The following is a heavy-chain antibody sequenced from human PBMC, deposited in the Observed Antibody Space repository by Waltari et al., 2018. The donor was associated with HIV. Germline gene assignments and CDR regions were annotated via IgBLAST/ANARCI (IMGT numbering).Heavy chain of an antibody. CDR2: IRNKANSYTI. J-gene: IGHJ4*02. D-gene: IGHD1-26*01. Sequence: EVQLVESGGGLVQPGGSLRLSCAASGFSFSDHYMDWVRQAPGKGLEWVGRIRNKANSYTIQYAASVKGRFTISRDDSKNSLYLQMNSLKIEDTAVYYCAAQDSGTSGSFDYWGQGTLVTVSS. CDR1: GFSFSDHY. CDR3: AAQDSGTSGSFDY. V-gene: IGHV3-72*01.